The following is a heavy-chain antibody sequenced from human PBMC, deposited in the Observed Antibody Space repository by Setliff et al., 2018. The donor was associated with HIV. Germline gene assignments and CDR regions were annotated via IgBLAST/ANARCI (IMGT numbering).Heavy chain of an antibody. J-gene: IGHJ4*02. Sequence: GGSLRLSCVASRFTFNDYWMSWVRQAPGKGLEWVANIDRDGSETNYVDSVKGRFTIFRDNAKSSMYLQMNSLRAEDTAVYYCARAEVAMVRGHDYWGQGTLVTVSS. D-gene: IGHD3-10*01. CDR3: ARAEVAMVRGHDY. V-gene: IGHV3-7*01. CDR2: IDRDGSET. CDR1: RFTFNDYW.